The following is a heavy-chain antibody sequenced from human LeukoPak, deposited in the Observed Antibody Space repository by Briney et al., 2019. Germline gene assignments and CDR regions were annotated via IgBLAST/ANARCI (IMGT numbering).Heavy chain of an antibody. CDR3: VRSLDY. V-gene: IGHV3-23*01. CDR2: ITGSGGFT. Sequence: GGSLRLSCAASGFPFSTYAMNWVRQAPGKGLEWVSVITGSGGFTQYADSVKGRLTISRDNSKNTVYLQMNSLRVEDTALYYCVRSLDYWGQGTLVTVSS. J-gene: IGHJ4*02. CDR1: GFPFSTYA.